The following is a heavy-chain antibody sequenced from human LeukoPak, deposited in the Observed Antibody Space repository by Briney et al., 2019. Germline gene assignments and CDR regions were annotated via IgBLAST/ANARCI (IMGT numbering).Heavy chain of an antibody. CDR2: INHSGST. CDR3: ARGLRIQLWLQLGWFDP. D-gene: IGHD5-18*01. J-gene: IGHJ5*02. V-gene: IGHV4-34*01. CDR1: GGSFSGYY. Sequence: PSETLSLTCAVYGGSFSGYYWSWIRQPPGKGLEWMGEINHSGSTNYNPSLKSRVTISVDTSKNQFSLKLSSVTAADTAVYYCARGLRIQLWLQLGWFDPWGQGTLVTVSS.